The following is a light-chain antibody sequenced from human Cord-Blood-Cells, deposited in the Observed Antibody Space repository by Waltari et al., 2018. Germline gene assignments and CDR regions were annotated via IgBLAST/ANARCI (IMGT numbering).Light chain of an antibody. J-gene: IGKJ2*01. CDR3: QQRSNWPPYT. V-gene: IGKV3-11*01. CDR1: QSVSSY. CDR2: DAS. Sequence: ELVLTQSPATLSLSPGERATLSCRASQSVSSYLAWYQQKPGQAPRLLIYDASNRATRIPARFSGSGSGTDFTLTISSLEPEDFAVYYCQQRSNWPPYTFGQGTKLEIK.